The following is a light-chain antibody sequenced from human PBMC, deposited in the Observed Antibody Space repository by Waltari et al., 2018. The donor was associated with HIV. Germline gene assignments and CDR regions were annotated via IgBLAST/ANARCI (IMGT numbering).Light chain of an antibody. CDR2: DFT. CDR1: SGDLGHYNF. CDR3: CAYAGGWV. V-gene: IGLV2-11*01. Sequence: QSALTQPRSVSGSPGQSVTIPCTGTSGDLGHYNFFSWYQHHPGPAPKLRIYDFTKRPSGVPDRFSGSKSANTASLTISGLRADDEADYYCCAYAGGWVFGGGTKVTVL. J-gene: IGLJ3*02.